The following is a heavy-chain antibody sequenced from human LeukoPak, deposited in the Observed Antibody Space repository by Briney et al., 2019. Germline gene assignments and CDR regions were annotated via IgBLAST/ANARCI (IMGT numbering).Heavy chain of an antibody. CDR1: GGSFSGYY. V-gene: IGHV4-34*01. Sequence: PSETLSLTCAVYGGSFSGYYWSWIRQPPGKGLEWIGEINHSGSTNYNPSLKSRVTISVDTSKNQFSLKLSSVTAADTAVYYCARHECSGGSCYSSFDYWGQGTLVTVSS. CDR3: ARHECSGGSCYSSFDY. J-gene: IGHJ4*02. CDR2: INHSGST. D-gene: IGHD2-15*01.